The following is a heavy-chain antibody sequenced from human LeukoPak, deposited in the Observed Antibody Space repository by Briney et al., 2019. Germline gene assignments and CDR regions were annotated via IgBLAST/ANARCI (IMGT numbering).Heavy chain of an antibody. Sequence: SETLSLTCTVSGGSISSYYWSWIRQPPGKGPEWIGYIYYSGSTNYNPSLKSRVTISVDTSKNQFSLKLSSVTAADTAVYYCARKSSSGWNNWYFDLWGRGTLVTVSS. CDR1: GGSISSYY. J-gene: IGHJ2*01. CDR2: IYYSGST. V-gene: IGHV4-59*01. D-gene: IGHD6-19*01. CDR3: ARKSSSGWNNWYFDL.